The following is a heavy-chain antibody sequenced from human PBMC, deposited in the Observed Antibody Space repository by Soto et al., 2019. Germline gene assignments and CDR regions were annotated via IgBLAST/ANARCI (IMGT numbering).Heavy chain of an antibody. D-gene: IGHD6-19*01. CDR1: GGSISSGGYS. V-gene: IGHV4-30-2*01. CDR2: IYHSGST. Sequence: QLQLQESGSGLVKPSQTLSLTCAVSGGSISSGGYSWSWIRQPPGKGLEWIGYIYHSGSTYYNPSLNSRVTIPVDRSRNQFSLKLRSVTAADTAVYYCARAGGLGAVAVDYWGQGTLVTVSS. J-gene: IGHJ4*02. CDR3: ARAGGLGAVAVDY.